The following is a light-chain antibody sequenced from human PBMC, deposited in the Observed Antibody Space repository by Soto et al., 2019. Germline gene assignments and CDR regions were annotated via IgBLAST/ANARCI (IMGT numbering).Light chain of an antibody. V-gene: IGKV3-20*01. CDR2: GAS. CDR3: QQYGSSPQFT. CDR1: QSVYSNY. Sequence: EIVLTQSPGSLSLSPGERATLSCRASQSVYSNYLAWYQQKPGQAPRLLIYGASIRATGIPDRFSGSGSGTHFTLTISRLEPEDFAVYYCQQYGSSPQFTFGPGTKVDIK. J-gene: IGKJ3*01.